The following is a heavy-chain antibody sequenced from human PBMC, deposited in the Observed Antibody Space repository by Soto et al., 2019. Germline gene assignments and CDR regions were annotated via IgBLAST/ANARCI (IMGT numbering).Heavy chain of an antibody. J-gene: IGHJ5*02. D-gene: IGHD2-21*02. V-gene: IGHV1-69*13. Sequence: GASVKVSCKASGGTFSSYAISWVRQAPGQGLEWMGGIIPIFGTANYAQKFQGRVTITADESTSTAYMELSSLRSEDTAVYYCARVLAYCGGDCSNAFDPRGQGTLVTVSS. CDR3: ARVLAYCGGDCSNAFDP. CDR1: GGTFSSYA. CDR2: IIPIFGTA.